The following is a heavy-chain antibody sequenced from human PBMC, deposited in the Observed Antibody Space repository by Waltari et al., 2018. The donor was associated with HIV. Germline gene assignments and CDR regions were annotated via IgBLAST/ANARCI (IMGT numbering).Heavy chain of an antibody. CDR1: GFTVSSYW. CDR3: ARDLDLAPGIAPLGY. D-gene: IGHD6-13*01. CDR2: IKQDGSEK. Sequence: EVQLVESGGGLVQPGGSLRLSCAASGFTVSSYWMSWVRQAPGKGLEWVANIKQDGSEKYYVDSVKGRFTISRDNAKNSLYLQMNSLRAEDTAVYYCARDLDLAPGIAPLGYWGQGTLVTVSS. J-gene: IGHJ4*02. V-gene: IGHV3-7*01.